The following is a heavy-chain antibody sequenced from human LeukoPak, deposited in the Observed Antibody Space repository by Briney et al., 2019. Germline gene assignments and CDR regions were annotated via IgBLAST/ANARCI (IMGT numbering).Heavy chain of an antibody. D-gene: IGHD3-10*01. J-gene: IGHJ2*01. Sequence: ASVTVSCKVSGYTLTELSMHWVRQAPGKGLEWMGGFDPEDGETIYAQKFQGRVTMTEDTSTDTAYMELSSLRSEDTAVYYCATSGYYGSGSYLYWYFDLWGRGTLVTVSS. CDR3: ATSGYYGSGSYLYWYFDL. CDR2: FDPEDGET. CDR1: GYTLTELS. V-gene: IGHV1-24*01.